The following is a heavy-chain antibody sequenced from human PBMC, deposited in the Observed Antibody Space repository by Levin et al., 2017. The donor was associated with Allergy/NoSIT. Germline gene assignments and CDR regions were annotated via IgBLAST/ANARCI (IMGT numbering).Heavy chain of an antibody. CDR3: ARDAGSESSADWFDS. Sequence: SETLSLTCTVSGASVSNSNWWSWVRQPPGKGLEWIGEIYHSGTTNYNSSLESRLTISMDKSKNQFSLKLSSVTAADTAVYYCARDAGSESSADWFDSWGQGTLVTVSS. V-gene: IGHV4-4*02. J-gene: IGHJ5*01. CDR1: GASVSNSNW. D-gene: IGHD3-22*01. CDR2: IYHSGTT.